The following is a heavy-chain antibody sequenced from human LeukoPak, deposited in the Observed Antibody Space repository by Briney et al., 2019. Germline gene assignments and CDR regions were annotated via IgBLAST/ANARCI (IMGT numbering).Heavy chain of an antibody. D-gene: IGHD3-22*01. J-gene: IGHJ4*02. Sequence: ASVSVSCKASGYTFTGYYMHWVPQAPGQGLEWMGWINPNSGGKNYAQKFQGRVTMTRDTSISTAYMEVSRLRSGHTAVYFCARLYYYDSSGYSLDYWGQGTLVSVSS. CDR3: ARLYYYDSSGYSLDY. V-gene: IGHV1-2*02. CDR1: GYTFTGYY. CDR2: INPNSGGK.